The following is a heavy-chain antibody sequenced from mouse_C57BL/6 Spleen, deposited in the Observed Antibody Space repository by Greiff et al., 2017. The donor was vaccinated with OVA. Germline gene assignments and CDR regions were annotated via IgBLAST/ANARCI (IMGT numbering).Heavy chain of an antibody. CDR3: TRTIYYGRDYAMDY. Sequence: EVQLQQSGTVLARPGASVKMSCKTSGYTFTSYWMHWVKQRPGQGLEWIGAIYPGNSDTSSNQKFKGKAKLTAVTSASTAYMELSSLTNEDSAVYDCTRTIYYGRDYAMDYWGQGTSVTVSS. D-gene: IGHD1-1*01. CDR2: IYPGNSDT. J-gene: IGHJ4*01. V-gene: IGHV1-5*01. CDR1: GYTFTSYW.